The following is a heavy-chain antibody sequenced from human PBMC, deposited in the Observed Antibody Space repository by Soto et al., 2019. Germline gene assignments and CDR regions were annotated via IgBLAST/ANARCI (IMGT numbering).Heavy chain of an antibody. CDR2: INHSGST. CDR3: ARVSYSSGCPDY. D-gene: IGHD6-19*01. CDR1: GGSFSGYY. V-gene: IGHV4-34*01. J-gene: IGHJ4*02. Sequence: QVQLQQWGAGLLKPSETLSLTCAVYGGSFSGYYWSWIRQPPGKGLEWIGEINHSGSTNYNPSLKSRVTISVDTSKNQFSLKLSSVTAADTAVYYCARVSYSSGCPDYWGQGTLVTVSS.